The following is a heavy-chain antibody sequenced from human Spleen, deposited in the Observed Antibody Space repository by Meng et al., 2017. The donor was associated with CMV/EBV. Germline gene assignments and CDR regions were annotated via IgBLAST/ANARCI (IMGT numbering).Heavy chain of an antibody. V-gene: IGHV5-51*01. J-gene: IGHJ3*02. CDR3: ARPRGITKVYDVFDM. Sequence: GESLKISCRGSGYIFTKYWIGWVRQMPGKGLEWMGIINPGDSDTRYSPSFQGQVTMSADKSISTAYLQWRSLKASDTAIYYCARPRGITKVYDVFDMWGQGTMVTVSS. CDR1: GYIFTKYW. CDR2: INPGDSDT. D-gene: IGHD3-10*01.